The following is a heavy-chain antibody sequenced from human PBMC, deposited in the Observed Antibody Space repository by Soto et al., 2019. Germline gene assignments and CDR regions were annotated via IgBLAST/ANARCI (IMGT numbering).Heavy chain of an antibody. D-gene: IGHD5-18*01. V-gene: IGHV3-33*01. CDR2: IWYDGSNK. CDR3: ARSGYSYGQSRYYFDY. CDR1: GFTFSSYG. Sequence: QVQLVESGGGVVQPGRSLRLSCAASGFTFSSYGMHWVRQAPGKGLEWVAVIWYDGSNKYYADSVKGRFTISRDNSKNTLYLQMNSLRAEDTAVYYCARSGYSYGQSRYYFDYWGQGTLVTVSS. J-gene: IGHJ4*02.